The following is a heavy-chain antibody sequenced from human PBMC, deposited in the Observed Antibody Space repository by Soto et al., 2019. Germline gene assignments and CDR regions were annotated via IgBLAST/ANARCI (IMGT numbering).Heavy chain of an antibody. D-gene: IGHD6-13*01. Sequence: SGPTLVNPTQSLTLTCTFSGFSLSTTGVGVGWIRQPPGKALEWLALIYWTDDKRYSPSLKSRLTITKDTSKNQVVLTMTNMDPVDTGTYYCAHAPLYRSSDYYFDYWGHGTLVTVSS. V-gene: IGHV2-5*01. J-gene: IGHJ4*01. CDR3: AHAPLYRSSDYYFDY. CDR2: IYWTDDK. CDR1: GFSLSTTGVG.